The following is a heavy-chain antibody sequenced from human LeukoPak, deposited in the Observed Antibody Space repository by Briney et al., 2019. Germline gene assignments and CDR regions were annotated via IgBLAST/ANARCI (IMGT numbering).Heavy chain of an antibody. CDR1: GFTFSSYE. CDR3: AELGITMIGGV. Sequence: GGSLRLSCAASGFTFSSYEMNWVRQAPGKGLEWVSYISSSGSTIYYADSVKGRFTISRDNAKNSLYLQMNSLRAEGTAVYYCAELGITMIGGVWGKGTTVTIPS. D-gene: IGHD3-10*02. V-gene: IGHV3-48*03. J-gene: IGHJ6*04. CDR2: ISSSGSTI.